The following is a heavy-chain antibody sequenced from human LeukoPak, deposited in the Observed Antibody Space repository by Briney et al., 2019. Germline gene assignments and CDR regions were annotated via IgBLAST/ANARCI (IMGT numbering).Heavy chain of an antibody. CDR1: GGSISSYY. J-gene: IGHJ6*03. CDR3: ARHYYGSGSYYNYYYYYMDV. CDR2: IYYSGST. V-gene: IGHV4-59*01. D-gene: IGHD3-10*01. Sequence: SETLSLTCTVSGGSISSYYWSWIRQPPGKGLEWIGYIYYSGSTNYNPSLKSRVTISVDTSKNQFSLKLSSVTAADTAVYYCARHYYGSGSYYNYYYYYMDVWGKGTTVTVSS.